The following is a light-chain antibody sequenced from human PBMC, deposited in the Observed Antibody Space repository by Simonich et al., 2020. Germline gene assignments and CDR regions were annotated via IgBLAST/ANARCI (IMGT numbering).Light chain of an antibody. CDR1: SSDVGSYNL. Sequence: QSALTQPASVSGSPGQSITISCPGTSSDVGSYNLVSWYQQHPGKAPKLMIYEGSKRSSVVSNRFSGSKSGNTASLTISGLQAEDEADYYCCSYAGSSTVVFGGGTKLTVL. CDR3: CSYAGSSTVV. V-gene: IGLV2-23*01. CDR2: EGS. J-gene: IGLJ2*01.